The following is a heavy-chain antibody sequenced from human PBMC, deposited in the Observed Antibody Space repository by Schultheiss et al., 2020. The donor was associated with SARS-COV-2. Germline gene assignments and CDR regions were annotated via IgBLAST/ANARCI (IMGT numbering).Heavy chain of an antibody. J-gene: IGHJ4*02. CDR2: IYYSGST. V-gene: IGHV4-61*01. D-gene: IGHD3-16*01. Sequence: SQTLSLTCTVSGGSVSSGSYYWSWIRQPPGKGLEWIGYIYYSGSTNYNPSLKSRVTISVDRSKKQFSLKMKSVTAADTAVYYCARGSSGGDDYWGQGTLVTVSS. CDR3: ARGSSGGDDY. CDR1: GGSVSSGSYY.